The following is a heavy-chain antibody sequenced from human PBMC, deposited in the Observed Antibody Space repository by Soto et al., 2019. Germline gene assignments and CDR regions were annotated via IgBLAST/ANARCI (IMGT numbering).Heavy chain of an antibody. J-gene: IGHJ6*02. CDR3: ARDCKRTYYHFWIGYYIGQEEYYYGRDV. V-gene: IGHV1-69*06. Sequence: SSVKACCEASGGTFSSYAISWVRQAPGQGLEWMGGIIPIFGTANYAQKFQGRVTITADKSTSTAYMELSSLRSEDTAVYYCARDCKRTYYHFWIGYYIGQEEYYYGRDVCSQCTTVTVSS. CDR1: GGTFSSYA. D-gene: IGHD3-3*01. CDR2: IIPIFGTA.